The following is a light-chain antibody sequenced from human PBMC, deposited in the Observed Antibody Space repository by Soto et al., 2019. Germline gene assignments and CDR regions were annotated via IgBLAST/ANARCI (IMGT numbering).Light chain of an antibody. Sequence: QSVLTQPPSASVSPGQSVTISCTGTSSDVGGYNYVSWYQQHPGKAPKLMIYEVSKRPSGVPDRFSGSKSGNTASLTVSGLQAEDEADYYCSSYAGSNNWVFGGGTQVTVL. V-gene: IGLV2-8*01. CDR2: EVS. J-gene: IGLJ3*02. CDR1: SSDVGGYNY. CDR3: SSYAGSNNWV.